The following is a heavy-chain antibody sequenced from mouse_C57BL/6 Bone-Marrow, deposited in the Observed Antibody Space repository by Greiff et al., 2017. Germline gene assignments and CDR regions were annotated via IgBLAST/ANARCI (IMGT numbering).Heavy chain of an antibody. CDR3: AREDYDGSSSAWFAY. Sequence: QVQLQQPGAELVKPGASVKLSCKASGYTFTSYWMQWVKQRPGQGLEWIGEIDPSDSYTNYNQKFKGKATLTVDTSSSTAYMQLSSLTSEDSAVYYCAREDYDGSSSAWFAYWGQGTLVTVSA. CDR1: GYTFTSYW. V-gene: IGHV1-50*01. D-gene: IGHD1-1*01. CDR2: IDPSDSYT. J-gene: IGHJ3*01.